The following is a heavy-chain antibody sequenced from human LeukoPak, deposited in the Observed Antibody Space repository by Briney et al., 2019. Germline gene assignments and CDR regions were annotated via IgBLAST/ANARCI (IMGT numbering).Heavy chain of an antibody. CDR1: GFTFDDYA. Sequence: PGGSLRLSCAASGFTFDDYAMHWVRQAPGKGLEWVSGISWNSGRIGYADSAKGRFTISRDNAKNSLYLQMNSLRAEDTAVYYCARESYYIWEYYFDYWGQGTLVTVSS. D-gene: IGHD3-10*01. V-gene: IGHV3-9*01. J-gene: IGHJ4*02. CDR3: ARESYYIWEYYFDY. CDR2: ISWNSGRI.